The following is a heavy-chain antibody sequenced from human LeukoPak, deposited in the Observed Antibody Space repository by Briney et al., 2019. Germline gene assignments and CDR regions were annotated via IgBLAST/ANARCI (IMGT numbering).Heavy chain of an antibody. V-gene: IGHV1-18*01. Sequence: ASVKVSCKASGYSFTSYGISWVRQAPGQGLEWMGWISAYNGNTNYAQKLQGRVTMTTDTSTSAAYMELRGLRSDDTAVYYCARDDHDSSGAHFDYWGQGTLVTVSS. CDR3: ARDDHDSSGAHFDY. CDR1: GYSFTSYG. J-gene: IGHJ4*02. CDR2: ISAYNGNT. D-gene: IGHD3-22*01.